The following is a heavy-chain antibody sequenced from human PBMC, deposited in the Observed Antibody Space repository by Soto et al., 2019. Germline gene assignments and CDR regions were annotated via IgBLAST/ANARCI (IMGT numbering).Heavy chain of an antibody. Sequence: QVQLQESGPGLVKPSETLSLTCTVSGGSVSSGSYYWTWIRQSPGKGLEWVGYIYYNGATSYNPSLKXRXTXTRDTSKNQFSLKLTSVTAADTAVYYCARNDAACDIWGQGTMVSVSS. CDR3: ARNDAACDI. V-gene: IGHV4-61*01. CDR2: IYYNGAT. CDR1: GGSVSSGSYY. J-gene: IGHJ3*02.